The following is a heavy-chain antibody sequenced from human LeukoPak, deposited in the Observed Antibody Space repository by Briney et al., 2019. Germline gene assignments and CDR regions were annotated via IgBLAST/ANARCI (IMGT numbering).Heavy chain of an antibody. Sequence: PGGSLRLSCAASGFTFSSYGMHWVRQAPGKGLEWVAVISYDGSNKYYADSVNGRFTISRDNSKNTLSLQMNSLRAEDTAVYYCAKSPSGRSRTSRFDYWGQGILVTVSS. J-gene: IGHJ4*02. CDR3: AKSPSGRSRTSRFDY. CDR2: ISYDGSNK. D-gene: IGHD1-26*01. V-gene: IGHV3-30*18. CDR1: GFTFSSYG.